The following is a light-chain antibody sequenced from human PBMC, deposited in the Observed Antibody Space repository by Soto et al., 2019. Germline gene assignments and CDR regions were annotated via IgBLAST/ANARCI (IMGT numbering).Light chain of an antibody. Sequence: EIVMTQSPATLSVSPGERATLSCRASQSLHGTLAWYQQKPGQCPRLLIYGASTRATGIPDRFSGSESGTDFTLTISSLQSEDFAVYHCQQYNKWPLTFGGGTKVEIK. V-gene: IGKV3-15*01. J-gene: IGKJ4*01. CDR3: QQYNKWPLT. CDR1: QSLHGT. CDR2: GAS.